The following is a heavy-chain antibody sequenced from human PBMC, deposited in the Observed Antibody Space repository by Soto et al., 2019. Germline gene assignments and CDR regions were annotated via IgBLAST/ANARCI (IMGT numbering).Heavy chain of an antibody. Sequence: PGGSLRLSCAASGFSFSNYAMNWVRQAPGKGLEWVAVISYDGSNKYYADSVKGRFTISRDNSKNTLYLQMNSLRAEDTAVYYCARDPPRGYRIAAAGRDYLGQGTLVTVSS. CDR1: GFSFSNYA. V-gene: IGHV3-30-3*01. CDR3: ARDPPRGYRIAAAGRDY. J-gene: IGHJ4*02. CDR2: ISYDGSNK. D-gene: IGHD6-13*01.